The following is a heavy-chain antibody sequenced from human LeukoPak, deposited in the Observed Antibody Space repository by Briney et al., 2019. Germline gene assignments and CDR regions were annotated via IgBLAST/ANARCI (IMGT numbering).Heavy chain of an antibody. V-gene: IGHV3-7*01. D-gene: IGHD2-8*02. J-gene: IGHJ4*02. CDR2: INQDGSEK. CDR3: AGGGVIFDY. CDR1: GFTFSSYW. Sequence: GGSLRLSCAASGFTFSSYWMSWVRQAPGKGLEWVANINQDGSEKYYVDSVKGRFTISRDNAKNSLYLQMNSLRAEDTPVYYCAGGGVIFDYWGQGTLVTVSS.